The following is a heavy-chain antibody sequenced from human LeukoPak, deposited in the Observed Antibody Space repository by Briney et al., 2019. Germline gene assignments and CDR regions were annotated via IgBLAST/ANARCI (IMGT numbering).Heavy chain of an antibody. J-gene: IGHJ6*01. CDR2: ISSSSSTT. D-gene: IGHD3-22*01. CDR1: GFTCSSYE. Sequence: SLRPSCAAAGFTCSSYEMNWVRQAPREELEWVSYISSSSSTTYYTASVKGRFTISRDNSKNSLYLHMNRLTAADTAVYYFARDDSSGYYSGLYYYYYGMDVWGRGTGVSVS. V-gene: IGHV3-48*03. CDR3: ARDDSSGYYSGLYYYYYGMDV.